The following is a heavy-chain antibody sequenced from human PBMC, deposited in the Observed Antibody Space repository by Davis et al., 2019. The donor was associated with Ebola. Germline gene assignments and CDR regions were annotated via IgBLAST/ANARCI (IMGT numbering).Heavy chain of an antibody. J-gene: IGHJ6*02. Sequence: PSETLSLTCAVYGGSFSGYYWSWIRQPPGKGLEWIGEINHSGSTNYNPSLKSRVTISVDTSKNQFSLKLSSVTAADTAVYYCARAVVVAAPYYYYYGMDVWGQGTTVTVSS. CDR1: GGSFSGYY. D-gene: IGHD2-15*01. CDR2: INHSGST. CDR3: ARAVVVAAPYYYYYGMDV. V-gene: IGHV4-34*01.